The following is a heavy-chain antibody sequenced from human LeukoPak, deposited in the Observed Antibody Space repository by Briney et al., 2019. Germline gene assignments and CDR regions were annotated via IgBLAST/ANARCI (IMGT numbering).Heavy chain of an antibody. CDR3: TRNPHPFCSGVHCPSDS. CDR2: IRSKSYSGAT. D-gene: IGHD2-15*01. J-gene: IGHJ4*02. Sequence: GGSLRLSCTASGFTFRDYGMSWVRQAPGRGLEWVTLIRSKSYSGATDYAASVRGRFVISRDDSASIVYLQMNSLKNEETGVYYCTRNPHPFCSGVHCPSDSWGQGTLVTVSP. V-gene: IGHV3-49*04. CDR1: GFTFRDYG.